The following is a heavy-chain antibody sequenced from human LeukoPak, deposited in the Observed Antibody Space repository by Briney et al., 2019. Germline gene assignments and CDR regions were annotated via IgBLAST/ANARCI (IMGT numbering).Heavy chain of an antibody. Sequence: GGSLRLSCAASGFTFSSYAMSWVRQAPGKGLEWVSAISGSGGGTYYADSVKGRFTISRDNAKKSLYLQMNSLRAEETAVYFCGRILRSGNSGYGCDLWGQGALVPVSS. V-gene: IGHV3-23*01. CDR2: ISGSGGGT. J-gene: IGHJ4*02. CDR3: GRILRSGNSGYGCDL. D-gene: IGHD5-12*01. CDR1: GFTFSSYA.